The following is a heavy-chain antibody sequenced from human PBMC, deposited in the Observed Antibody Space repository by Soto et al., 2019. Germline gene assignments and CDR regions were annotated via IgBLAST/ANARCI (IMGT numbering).Heavy chain of an antibody. CDR1: GFPFSDYS. Sequence: QLHLVESGGGLVKPGGSLRLSCEASGFPFSDYSMSWIRQAPGKGLGWVSYISSSSSYTNYADSVKGRFTISRDNAKNSLYLQMNSLRAEDTAVYYCARDHHRYSGYDYVDYWGQGTLVTVSS. CDR2: ISSSSSYT. J-gene: IGHJ4*02. D-gene: IGHD5-12*01. V-gene: IGHV3-11*05. CDR3: ARDHHRYSGYDYVDY.